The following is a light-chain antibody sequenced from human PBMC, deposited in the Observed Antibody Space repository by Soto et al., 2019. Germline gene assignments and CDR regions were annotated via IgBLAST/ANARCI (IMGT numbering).Light chain of an antibody. J-gene: IGKJ1*01. CDR2: KAS. V-gene: IGKV1-5*03. CDR3: QQYNSFWT. CDR1: QSISSW. Sequence: DIQMTQSPSTLSASVGDRVTITCRASQSISSWLAWYQQEPGKAPKLLIYKASNLGSGVPARFSGSGSGTEFNLTISSLQPDDFATYYCQQYNSFWTFGQGTKVEIK.